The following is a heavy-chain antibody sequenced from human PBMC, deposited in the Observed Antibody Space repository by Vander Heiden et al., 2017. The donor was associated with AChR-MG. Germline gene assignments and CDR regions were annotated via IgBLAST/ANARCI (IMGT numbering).Heavy chain of an antibody. CDR2: IIPIFGTA. CDR3: ARVQPNDGEGMSSGMDV. D-gene: IGHD3-10*01. Sequence: QVQLVQSGAEVKKPGSSVKVSCKASGGTFSSYAISWVRQAPGQGLEWMGGIIPIFGTAQYGQKFQGRVTITADESTSTAYMEMSSLRSEETAVYYWARVQPNDGEGMSSGMDVWGQGTTVTVSS. J-gene: IGHJ6*02. V-gene: IGHV1-69*01. CDR1: GGTFSSYA.